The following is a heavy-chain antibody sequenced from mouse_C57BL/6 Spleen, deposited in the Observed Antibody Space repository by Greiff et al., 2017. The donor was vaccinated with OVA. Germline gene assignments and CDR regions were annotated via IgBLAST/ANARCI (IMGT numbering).Heavy chain of an antibody. J-gene: IGHJ4*01. V-gene: IGHV5-17*01. CDR2: ISSGSSTI. CDR1: GFTFSDYG. CDR3: ARGHYGNYVSYAMDY. D-gene: IGHD2-1*01. Sequence: DVMLVESGGGLVKPGGSLKLSCAASGFTFSDYGMHWVRQAPEKGLEWVAYISSGSSTIYYADTVKGRFTISRDNAKNTLFLQMTSLRSEDTAMYYCARGHYGNYVSYAMDYWGQGTSVTVSS.